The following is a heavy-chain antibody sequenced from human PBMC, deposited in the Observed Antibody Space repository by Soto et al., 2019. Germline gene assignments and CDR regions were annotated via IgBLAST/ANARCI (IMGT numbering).Heavy chain of an antibody. Sequence: GASVKVSCKASGYTFAGYYRHWVRQAPGQGLEWMGWINPNSGGTNYAQKFQGWVTMTRDTSISTAYMELSRLRSDDTAVYYCARGHNIVLMVYASPSNGMDVWGQGTTVTVSS. J-gene: IGHJ6*02. CDR1: GYTFAGYY. CDR3: ARGHNIVLMVYASPSNGMDV. CDR2: INPNSGGT. D-gene: IGHD2-8*01. V-gene: IGHV1-2*04.